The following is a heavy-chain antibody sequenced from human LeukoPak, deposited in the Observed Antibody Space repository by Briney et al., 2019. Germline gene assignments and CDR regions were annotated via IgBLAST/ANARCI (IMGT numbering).Heavy chain of an antibody. CDR3: AREDPRTKVPEGMDV. CDR1: GGSLRHYY. J-gene: IGHJ6*02. Sequence: SETLSLTCTVPGGSLRHYYWSWIRQPPGKGLERIGYIYYSGTNNYNPSLKSRVTISVDTSKNQFSLKLISVTAADTAVYYCAREDPRTKVPEGMDVWGQGTTVTVSS. CDR2: IYYSGTN. V-gene: IGHV4-59*01. D-gene: IGHD4/OR15-4a*01.